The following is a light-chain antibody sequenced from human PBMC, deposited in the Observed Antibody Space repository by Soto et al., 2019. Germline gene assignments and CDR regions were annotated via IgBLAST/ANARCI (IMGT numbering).Light chain of an antibody. J-gene: IGLJ2*01. Sequence: QSALTQPASVSGSPGQSITISCTGTSSDVGDYKYVSWYQQHPGKAPKLMIYDVTNRPSGVSNRFSGSKSGNTASLTISGLQAEDEADYYCSSYTSSSTLVFGGGTKLNVL. CDR3: SSYTSSSTLV. V-gene: IGLV2-14*01. CDR2: DVT. CDR1: SSDVGDYKY.